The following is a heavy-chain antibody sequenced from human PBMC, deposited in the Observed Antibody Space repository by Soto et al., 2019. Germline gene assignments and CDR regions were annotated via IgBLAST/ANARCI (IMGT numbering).Heavy chain of an antibody. Sequence: QVQLQESGPGLVKPSQTLSLTCTVSGGSISSGGYFWSWVHQHPGKGLEWIGNIYYSGRTYYNPSLKSRVTISVDTSKNQFSLKLSSVTAADTAVYYCARFAREENPKVGSWYYFDYWGQGTRVTVSS. CDR3: ARFAREENPKVGSWYYFDY. J-gene: IGHJ4*02. V-gene: IGHV4-31*03. CDR2: IYYSGRT. CDR1: GGSISSGGYF. D-gene: IGHD6-13*01.